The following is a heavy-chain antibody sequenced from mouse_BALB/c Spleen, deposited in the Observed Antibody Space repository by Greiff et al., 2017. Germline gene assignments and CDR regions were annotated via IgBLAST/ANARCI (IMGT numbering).Heavy chain of an antibody. CDR1: GFSLTSYG. D-gene: IGHD2-12*01. J-gene: IGHJ4*01. CDR2: IWAGGST. V-gene: IGHV2-9*02. CDR3: ARFLYDGAMDY. Sequence: VKLVESGPGLVAPSQSLSITCTVSGFSLTSYGVHWVRQPPGKGLEWLGVIWAGGSTNYNSALMSRLSISKDNSKSQVFLKMNSLQTDDTAMYYCARFLYDGAMDYWGQGTSVTVSS.